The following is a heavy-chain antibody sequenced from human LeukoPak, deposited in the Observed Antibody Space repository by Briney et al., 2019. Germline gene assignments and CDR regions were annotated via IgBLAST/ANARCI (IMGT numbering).Heavy chain of an antibody. Sequence: SQTLSLTCAVSGGSISSGGYSWSWIRQPPGKGLEWIGYIYHSGSTYYNPSLKSRVTISVDRYKNQFSLKLSSVTAADTAVYYCARGGDYYDSSGRNYYYYGMDVWGQGTTVTVSS. CDR1: GGSISSGGYS. CDR3: ARGGDYYDSSGRNYYYYGMDV. J-gene: IGHJ6*02. V-gene: IGHV4-30-2*01. D-gene: IGHD3-22*01. CDR2: IYHSGST.